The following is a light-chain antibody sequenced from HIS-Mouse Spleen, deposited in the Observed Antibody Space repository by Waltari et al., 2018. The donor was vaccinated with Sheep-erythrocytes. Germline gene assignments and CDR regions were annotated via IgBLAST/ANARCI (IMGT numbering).Light chain of an antibody. CDR3: QTWGTGIQV. J-gene: IGLJ2*01. Sequence: QLVLTQSPSASASLGASVKLTCTLSSGHSSYAIAWHQQQPEKGPRYLMKLNSDGSHSKGDGLPDRFSCASSGAERYLTISSLQSEDEADYYCQTWGTGIQVFGGGTKLTVL. CDR2: LNSDGSH. CDR1: SGHSSYA. V-gene: IGLV4-69*01.